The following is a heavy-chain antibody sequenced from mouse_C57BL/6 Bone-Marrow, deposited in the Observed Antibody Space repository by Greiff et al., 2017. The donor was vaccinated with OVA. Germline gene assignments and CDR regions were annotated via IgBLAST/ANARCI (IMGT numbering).Heavy chain of an antibody. V-gene: IGHV5-4*01. CDR2: ISDGGSYT. CDR1: GFTFSSYA. J-gene: IGHJ3*01. D-gene: IGHD1-2*01. CDR3: TRDNGEFAY. Sequence: EVQGVESGGGLVKPGGSLKLSCAASGFTFSSYAMSWVRQTPEKRLEWVATISDGGSYTYYPDNVKGRFTLSRDNAKNNLYLQMSHLKSEDTAMYYCTRDNGEFAYWGQGTLVTVSA.